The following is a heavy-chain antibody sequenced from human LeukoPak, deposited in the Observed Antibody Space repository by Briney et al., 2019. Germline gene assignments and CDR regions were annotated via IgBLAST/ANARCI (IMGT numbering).Heavy chain of an antibody. J-gene: IGHJ4*02. D-gene: IGHD3-22*01. V-gene: IGHV4-34*01. CDR1: GGSFSGYY. CDR2: INHSGST. CDR3: ARGGDYYDSSGLFDY. Sequence: SEPLSLTCAVYGGSFSGYYWSWIRPPPGKGLEWIGEINHSGSTNYNPSLKSRVTISVDTSKNQFSLKLSSVTAADTAVYYCARGGDYYDSSGLFDYWGQGTLVTVSS.